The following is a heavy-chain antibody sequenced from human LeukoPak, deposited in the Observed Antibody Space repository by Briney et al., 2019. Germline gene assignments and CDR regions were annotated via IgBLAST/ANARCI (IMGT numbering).Heavy chain of an antibody. Sequence: GGSLRLSCAASGFTFSNYAMSWVRQAPGKGPEWVSVTSGSGGSTYYADSVKGRFTISRDNSKNTPYLQMNSLRVEDTAVYYCAKGSSVWFGELLLEFWGQGTLVTVSS. CDR3: AKGSSVWFGELLLEF. V-gene: IGHV3-23*01. CDR1: GFTFSNYA. CDR2: TSGSGGST. J-gene: IGHJ4*02. D-gene: IGHD3-10*01.